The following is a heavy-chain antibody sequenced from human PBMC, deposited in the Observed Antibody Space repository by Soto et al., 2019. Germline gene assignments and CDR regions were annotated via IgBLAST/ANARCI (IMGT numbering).Heavy chain of an antibody. CDR2: ISYDGSNK. J-gene: IGHJ6*03. Sequence: QVQLVESGGGVVQPGRSLRLSCAASGFTFSSYGMHWVRQAPGKGLEWVAVISYDGSNKYYADSVKGRFTISRDNSKNTLYLQMNSLRAEDTAVYYCAKAAYCSSTSCYRAYYYYYYMDVWGKGTTVTVSS. V-gene: IGHV3-30*18. D-gene: IGHD2-2*02. CDR1: GFTFSSYG. CDR3: AKAAYCSSTSCYRAYYYYYYMDV.